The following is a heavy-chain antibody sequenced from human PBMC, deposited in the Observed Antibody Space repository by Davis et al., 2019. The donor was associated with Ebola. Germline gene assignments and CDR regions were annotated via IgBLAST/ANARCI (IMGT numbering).Heavy chain of an antibody. J-gene: IGHJ6*03. V-gene: IGHV4-34*09. CDR3: ARELGGCSSTSCIYYYYYYMDV. D-gene: IGHD2-2*01. CDR1: GGSFSGYN. Sequence: SETLSLTCAVYGGSFSGYNWNWIRQAPGKGLEWIGEINHSGSTNYNPSLKSRVTISVDTSKNQFSLKLSSVTAADTAVYYCARELGGCSSTSCIYYYYYYMDVWGKGTTVTVSS. CDR2: INHSGST.